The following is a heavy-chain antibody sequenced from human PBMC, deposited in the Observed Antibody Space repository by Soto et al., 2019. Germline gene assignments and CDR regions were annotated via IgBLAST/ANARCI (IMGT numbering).Heavy chain of an antibody. J-gene: IGHJ4*02. CDR2: IYYSGST. D-gene: IGHD2-21*01. Sequence: SETLSLTCTVSGGSISSYYWSWIRQPPGKGLEWIGYIYYSGSTNYNPSLKSRVTISVDTSKNQFSLKLSSVTAADTAVYYCARAYCGGDCPLGFDYWGQGTLVTVSS. CDR1: GGSISSYY. CDR3: ARAYCGGDCPLGFDY. V-gene: IGHV4-59*08.